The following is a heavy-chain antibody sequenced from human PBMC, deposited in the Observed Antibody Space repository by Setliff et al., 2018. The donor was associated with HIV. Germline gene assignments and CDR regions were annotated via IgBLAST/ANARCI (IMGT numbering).Heavy chain of an antibody. D-gene: IGHD1-20*01. J-gene: IGHJ4*02. V-gene: IGHV7-4-1*02. CDR3: ARGGYDWNGIGH. CDR1: GYTFTSYA. Sequence: ASVKVSCKASGYTFTSYAMNWVRQAPGQGLEWMGWINTNTGNPTYAQGFTGRFVFSLDASVSTTYLQISSLKAEEDTAVYYCARGGYDWNGIGHWGPRTLVTVSS. CDR2: INTNTGNP.